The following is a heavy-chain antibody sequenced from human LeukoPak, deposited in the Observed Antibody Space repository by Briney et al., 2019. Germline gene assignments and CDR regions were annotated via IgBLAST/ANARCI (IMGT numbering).Heavy chain of an antibody. CDR3: ASSAGSSWYSYYYYYGMDV. CDR2: IKQDGSEK. V-gene: IGHV3-7*01. CDR1: GFTFSSYW. J-gene: IGHJ6*02. Sequence: GGSLRLSCAASGFTFSSYWMSWVRQAPGKGLEWVANIKQDGSEKYYVDSVKGRFTISRDNAKNSLYLQMNSLRAKDTAVYYCASSAGSSWYSYYYYYGMDVWGQGTTVTVSS. D-gene: IGHD6-13*01.